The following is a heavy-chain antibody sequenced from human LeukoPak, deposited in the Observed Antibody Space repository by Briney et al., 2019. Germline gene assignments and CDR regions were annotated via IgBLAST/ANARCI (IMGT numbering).Heavy chain of an antibody. CDR2: IYSGGST. CDR1: GFTVSSNY. CDR3: ARVGILHYFDY. J-gene: IGHJ4*02. Sequence: PGGSLRLSCAASGFTVSSNYMSWVRQAPGKGLEWGSVIYSGGSTYYADSVKGRFTISRDNSENTLYLQMNSLRAEDTAVYYCARVGILHYFDYWGQGTLVTVSS. V-gene: IGHV3-53*01. D-gene: IGHD3-10*01.